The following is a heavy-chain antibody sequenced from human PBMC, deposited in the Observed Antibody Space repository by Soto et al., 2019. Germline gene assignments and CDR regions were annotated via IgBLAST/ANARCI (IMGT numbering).Heavy chain of an antibody. D-gene: IGHD3-9*01. CDR3: ARDGPIYDSLSARYSYGMDV. CDR1: RYTFRNYA. Sequence: ASVKVSRKANRYTFRNYAMHWVRQAPGQGLEGMGWINGGNGNTKYSQKFQGRATMTRDTSASTNYMEPRSLRSEDTGVYYCARDGPIYDSLSARYSYGMDVWGQGTTVTVSS. CDR2: INGGNGNT. V-gene: IGHV1-3*01. J-gene: IGHJ6*02.